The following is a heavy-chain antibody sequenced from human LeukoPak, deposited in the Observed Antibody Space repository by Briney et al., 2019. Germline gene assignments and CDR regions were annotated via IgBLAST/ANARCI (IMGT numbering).Heavy chain of an antibody. CDR3: ARDSSDYVWGSYRPEFDY. D-gene: IGHD3-16*02. J-gene: IGHJ4*02. Sequence: GGSLRLSCAASGFAFSDYYMSWIRQAPGKGLEWVSYISSSGSTIYYADSMKGRFTISRDNAKNSLYLQMNSLRAEDTAVYYCARDSSDYVWGSYRPEFDYWGQGTLVTVSS. V-gene: IGHV3-11*01. CDR1: GFAFSDYY. CDR2: ISSSGSTI.